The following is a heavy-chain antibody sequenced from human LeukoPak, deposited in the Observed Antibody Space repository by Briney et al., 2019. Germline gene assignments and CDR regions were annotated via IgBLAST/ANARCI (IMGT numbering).Heavy chain of an antibody. D-gene: IGHD5/OR15-5a*01. V-gene: IGHV4-61*02. CDR1: GGSISSGSYY. Sequence: PSQTLSLNCTVSGGSISSGSYYWSWIRQPAGKGLEWIGRIYTSGSTNYNPSLKSRVTISVDTSKNQFSLKLSSVTAADTAVYYCARVMSRTYYYYYMDVWGKGTTVTVSS. J-gene: IGHJ6*03. CDR3: ARVMSRTYYYYYMDV. CDR2: IYTSGST.